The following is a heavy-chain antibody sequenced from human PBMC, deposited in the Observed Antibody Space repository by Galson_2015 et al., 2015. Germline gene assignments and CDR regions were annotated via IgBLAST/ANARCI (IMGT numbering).Heavy chain of an antibody. Sequence: SVKVSCKASGYTFTSYAMHWVRQAPGQRLEWMGWINAGNGNTKYSQKFQGRVTITRDTSASTAYMELSSLRSEDTAVYYCARDDQYYYGSGGFDIWGKGTMVTVSS. V-gene: IGHV1-3*01. CDR3: ARDDQYYYGSGGFDI. J-gene: IGHJ3*02. CDR2: INAGNGNT. D-gene: IGHD3-10*01. CDR1: GYTFTSYA.